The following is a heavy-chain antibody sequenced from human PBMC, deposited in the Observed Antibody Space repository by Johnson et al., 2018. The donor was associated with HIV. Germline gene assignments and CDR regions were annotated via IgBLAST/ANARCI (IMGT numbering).Heavy chain of an antibody. CDR1: GFTFSSYA. CDR3: ATRIGGHSYGWGAVDI. V-gene: IGHV3-64*01. D-gene: IGHD5-18*01. J-gene: IGHJ3*02. CDR2: ISSNGGST. Sequence: VQLVESGGGVVQPGRSLRLSCAASGFTFSSYAMHWVRQAPGKGLEYVSAISSNGGSTYYANSVKGRFTISRDNSNNTLFLQMSSLRSEDTAVYYCATRIGGHSYGWGAVDIWGQGTVVTVSS.